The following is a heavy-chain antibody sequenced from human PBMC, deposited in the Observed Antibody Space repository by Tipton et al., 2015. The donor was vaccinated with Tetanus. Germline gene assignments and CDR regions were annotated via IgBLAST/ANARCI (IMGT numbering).Heavy chain of an antibody. CDR3: SSSPGNHYLAFFDY. Sequence: TLSLTCTVSGGSIRGGGYYWSWIRQHPEKGLEWIGYIYYSGSTYYNPSLKSRVTISIDTSKNQFSLRLSSVTAADTAVYYCSSSPGNHYLAFFDYWGRGTLVTVSS. CDR1: GGSIRGGGYY. V-gene: IGHV4-30-4*08. CDR2: IYYSGST. D-gene: IGHD2/OR15-2a*01. J-gene: IGHJ4*02.